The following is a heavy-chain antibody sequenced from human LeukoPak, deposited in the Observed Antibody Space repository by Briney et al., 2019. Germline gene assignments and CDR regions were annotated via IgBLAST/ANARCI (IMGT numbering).Heavy chain of an antibody. CDR2: IYYSGAT. CDR3: ARQIALGYNWFDP. D-gene: IGHD2-21*01. V-gene: IGHV4-59*08. Sequence: NPSETLSLTCTVSGDPINNYYWSWIRQPPGQGLEWIGYIYYSGATHYNPSLKSRVSISLDTSENQFSLKLSSVTAADTAFYYCARQIALGYNWFDPWGQGTLVTVSS. J-gene: IGHJ5*02. CDR1: GDPINNYY.